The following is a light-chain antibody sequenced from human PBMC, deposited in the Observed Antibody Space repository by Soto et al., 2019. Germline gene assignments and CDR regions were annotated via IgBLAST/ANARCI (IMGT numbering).Light chain of an antibody. Sequence: HSALTKPASLNGFPGQSITISCTGTSSDVGGYNYVSWYQQHPGKAPKFMIYDVSNRPSGVSNRFSGSKSGNTASLTISGLQAEDEADYYCSSYTTSNTRQIVFGTGTKVTVL. V-gene: IGLV2-14*01. CDR1: SSDVGGYNY. CDR2: DVS. CDR3: SSYTTSNTRQIV. J-gene: IGLJ1*01.